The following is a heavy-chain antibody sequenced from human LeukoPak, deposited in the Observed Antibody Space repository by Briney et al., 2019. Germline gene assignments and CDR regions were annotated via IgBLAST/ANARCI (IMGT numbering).Heavy chain of an antibody. V-gene: IGHV1-18*01. CDR3: ARDLGSHDSSGYYSPFDY. Sequence: ASVKLSCKASGYTFTSYGMSWVRQAPGKGLEWMGCISANNGNTNYAQKLQRRVTMTTDTSTSTAYMEMRSLRSDDTAVYYCARDLGSHDSSGYYSPFDYWGQGTLVTVSS. D-gene: IGHD3-22*01. CDR1: GYTFTSYG. CDR2: ISANNGNT. J-gene: IGHJ4*02.